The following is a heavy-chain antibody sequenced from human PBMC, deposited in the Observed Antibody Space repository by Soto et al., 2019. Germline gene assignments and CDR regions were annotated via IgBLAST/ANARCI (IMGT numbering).Heavy chain of an antibody. CDR3: VRTIAVAGTDAFDM. CDR2: ILSDGSKQ. CDR1: GFTLSGYA. Sequence: GGSLRLSCAASGFTLSGYAMDWVRQAPGKGLEWMAVILSDGSKQYYAESVKGRFTISRDNSKSTLYLQMNSLRVEDTAVYYCVRTIAVAGTDAFDMWGQGTMVTVSS. D-gene: IGHD6-19*01. V-gene: IGHV3-30-3*01. J-gene: IGHJ3*02.